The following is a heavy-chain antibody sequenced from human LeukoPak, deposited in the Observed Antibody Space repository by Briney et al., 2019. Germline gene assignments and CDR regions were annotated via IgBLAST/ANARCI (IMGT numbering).Heavy chain of an antibody. J-gene: IGHJ4*02. CDR3: PRHRDRSGWHVADY. Sequence: ASVNVSCKPSGYTFSSYDITWVRQAPGQGLEWVGWISPNNGNTNYAQKFPGTHTMTKDTPTSTQYIELTRLRSDDTAVYYCPRHRDRSGWHVADYWGQGTMVTVSS. CDR1: GYTFSSYD. CDR2: ISPNNGNT. V-gene: IGHV1-18*01. D-gene: IGHD6-19*01.